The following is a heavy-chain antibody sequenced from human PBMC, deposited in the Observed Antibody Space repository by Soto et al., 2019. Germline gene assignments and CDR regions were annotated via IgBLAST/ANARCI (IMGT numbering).Heavy chain of an antibody. J-gene: IGHJ4*02. CDR2: INHSGST. V-gene: IGHV4-34*01. D-gene: IGHD2-15*01. CDR3: ARIPTYCSGGSCHNHFDY. Sequence: SETLSLTCAVYGGSFSGYYWSWIRQPPGKGLEWIGEINHSGSTNYNPSLKSRVTISVDTSKNQFSLKLSSVTAADTAVYYCARIPTYCSGGSCHNHFDYWGQGTLVTVSS. CDR1: GGSFSGYY.